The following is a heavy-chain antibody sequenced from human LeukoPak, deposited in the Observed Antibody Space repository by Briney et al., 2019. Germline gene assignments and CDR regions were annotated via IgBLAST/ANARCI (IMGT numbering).Heavy chain of an antibody. V-gene: IGHV3-64D*06. Sequence: GRSLRLSCAASGFTLSSYAMHWVRQAPGKGLEFVSAISSNGGSTYYADSVKGRFTISRDNSKNTLYLQMSSLRTEDTAVYYCVDFYSTSWYENDHWGQGTLVTVSS. J-gene: IGHJ4*02. CDR1: GFTLSSYA. D-gene: IGHD6-13*01. CDR2: ISSNGGST. CDR3: VDFYSTSWYENDH.